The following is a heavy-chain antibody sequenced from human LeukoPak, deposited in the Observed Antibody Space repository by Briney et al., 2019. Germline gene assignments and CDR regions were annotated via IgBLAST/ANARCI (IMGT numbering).Heavy chain of an antibody. CDR1: GSTFSNYA. D-gene: IGHD3-22*01. J-gene: IGHJ5*02. V-gene: IGHV3-23*01. CDR3: AKGPYCYDSSSYSRRWFDP. Sequence: GGSLRLSCAASGSTFSNYAMSWVRQAPGKGLEWVSAISGSGGRTYYADSVKGRFTISRDNSKNTLYLQMNSLRADDTAVYYCAKGPYCYDSSSYSRRWFDPWGQGTPVTVSS. CDR2: ISGSGGRT.